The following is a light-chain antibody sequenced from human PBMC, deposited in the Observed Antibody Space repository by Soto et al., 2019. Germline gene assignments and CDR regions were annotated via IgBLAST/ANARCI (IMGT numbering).Light chain of an antibody. Sequence: EIVLTQSPGTLSLSPGERATLSCRASQSVSSSYLAWYQQKPGQAPRLLIYGASSRATGIPDRFSGSGSGTDFTLTISRLEPEDFAVTYCRQYGSSPRYTFGQGTKLEIK. CDR2: GAS. V-gene: IGKV3-20*01. CDR1: QSVSSSY. CDR3: RQYGSSPRYT. J-gene: IGKJ2*01.